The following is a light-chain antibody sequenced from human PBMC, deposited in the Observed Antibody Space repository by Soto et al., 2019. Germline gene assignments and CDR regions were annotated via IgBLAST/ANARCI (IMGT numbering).Light chain of an antibody. CDR1: QSVSNN. CDR2: GAS. V-gene: IGKV3-15*01. Sequence: EIVMTQSPATLSVPPGERATLSCRASQSVSNNLAWYQQKPGQAPRLLLYGASTRAAGLPARFSGSGSGTEFTLTISSLQSEDVALFYCQQYNAWPLTFGGGTKVEIK. J-gene: IGKJ4*01. CDR3: QQYNAWPLT.